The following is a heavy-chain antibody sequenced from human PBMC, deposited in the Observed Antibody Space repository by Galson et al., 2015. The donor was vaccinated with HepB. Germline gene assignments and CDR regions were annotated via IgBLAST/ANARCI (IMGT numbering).Heavy chain of an antibody. CDR3: AKAAPSIAVAGRWFDY. CDR1: GFTFSSYS. V-gene: IGHV3-23*01. Sequence: SLRLSCAASGFTFSSYSMNWVRQAPGKGLEWVSGIGGGGGSTFYADSVKGRFTISRDNSKNTLYLQMNSLRAEDTAVYYCAKAAPSIAVAGRWFDYWGQGTLVTVSS. CDR2: IGGGGGST. J-gene: IGHJ4*02. D-gene: IGHD6-19*01.